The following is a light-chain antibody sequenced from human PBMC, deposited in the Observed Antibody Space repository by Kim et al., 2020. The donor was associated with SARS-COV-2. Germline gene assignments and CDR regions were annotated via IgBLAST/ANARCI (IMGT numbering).Light chain of an antibody. Sequence: ASGGDRVTITCRASQSISSHLAWYQQKPGRAPKLLIYKASTLESGVPSRFSGSGSGTEFTLSISSLQPDDFATFYCQQYNSSPWTFGRGTKVDIK. V-gene: IGKV1-5*03. CDR3: QQYNSSPWT. J-gene: IGKJ1*01. CDR1: QSISSH. CDR2: KAS.